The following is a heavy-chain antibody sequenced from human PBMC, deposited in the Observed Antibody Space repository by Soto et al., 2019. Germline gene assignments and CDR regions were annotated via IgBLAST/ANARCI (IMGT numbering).Heavy chain of an antibody. J-gene: IGHJ4*02. V-gene: IGHV2-5*02. CDR1: GFSLRSSGVG. CDR2: IYWDDDK. D-gene: IGHD3-22*01. CDR3: PHNADYHTSAHYQH. Sequence: QITLKESGPTLVNPTQTLTLTCSSSGFSLRSSGVGVGWIRQPPGKALEWLALIYWDDDKRYSPSLKSRLAITKYDCKNHVRPTITNIDPVDTPPYYCPHNADYHTSAHYQHWGERTLVTVAP.